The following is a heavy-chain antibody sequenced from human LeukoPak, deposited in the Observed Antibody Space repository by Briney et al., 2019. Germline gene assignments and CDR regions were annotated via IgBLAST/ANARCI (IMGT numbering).Heavy chain of an antibody. Sequence: GESLKISSQGSGYRFTSYWIGWVRQMPGKGKEWMGIIYPVNSDTRYSPSFQGRVTISAHKSISTAFLQWSSLKASVLAMYYCARGYSSSFHYYMDVWGKGTTVTVSS. CDR3: ARGYSSSFHYYMDV. CDR2: IYPVNSDT. V-gene: IGHV5-51*01. D-gene: IGHD6-13*01. CDR1: GYRFTSYW. J-gene: IGHJ6*03.